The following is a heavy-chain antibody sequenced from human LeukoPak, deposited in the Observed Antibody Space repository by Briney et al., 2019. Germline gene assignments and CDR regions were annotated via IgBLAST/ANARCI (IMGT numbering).Heavy chain of an antibody. CDR1: GGSISSSSYY. CDR3: ASVRWLQFWAFDI. V-gene: IGHV4-39*07. CDR2: TYYSGSTGST. J-gene: IGHJ3*02. D-gene: IGHD5-24*01. Sequence: TPSETLSLTCTVSGGSISSSSYYWGWIRQPPGKGLEWIGSTYYSGSTGSTYYNPSFKSRVTILIDTSKNQFSLKLSSVTAADTALYYCASVRWLQFWAFDIWGQGTVVTVSS.